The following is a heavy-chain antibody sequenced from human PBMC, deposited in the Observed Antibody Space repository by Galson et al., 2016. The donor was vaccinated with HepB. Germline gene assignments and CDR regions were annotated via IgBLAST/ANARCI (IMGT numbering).Heavy chain of an antibody. J-gene: IGHJ4*02. Sequence: QSGAEVKKPGESLKISCKASGYSFTGYWIGWVRRRPGKGLEWMGIIYPGDSDTRYSPSFQGQVTISADKSITTAYLQWSSLKASDTAMYYCARELDHRRSYLTAFDYWGQGTLVTVSS. CDR1: GYSFTGYW. D-gene: IGHD1-26*01. V-gene: IGHV5-51*01. CDR3: ARELDHRRSYLTAFDY. CDR2: IYPGDSDT.